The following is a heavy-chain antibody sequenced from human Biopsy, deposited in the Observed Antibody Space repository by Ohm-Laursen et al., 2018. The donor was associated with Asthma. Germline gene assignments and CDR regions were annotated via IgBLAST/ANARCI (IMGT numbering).Heavy chain of an antibody. J-gene: IGHJ4*02. CDR3: ARSYDTDSYPVLVLDY. CDR1: GGSFSNFA. CDR2: ILTKFDIT. D-gene: IGHD3-22*01. V-gene: IGHV1-69*04. Sequence: SAKASCKASGGSFSNFAFSWVRQAPGHGLEWMGTILTKFDITSYAEKFQGRVTITADKSTSTTYMELSRLRSEDTAVYYCARSYDTDSYPVLVLDYWGQGTLVTVSS.